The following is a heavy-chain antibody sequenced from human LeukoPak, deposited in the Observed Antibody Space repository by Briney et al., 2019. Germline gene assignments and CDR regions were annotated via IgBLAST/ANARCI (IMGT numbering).Heavy chain of an antibody. D-gene: IGHD6-6*01. CDR2: ISADNGKT. CDR1: GYTFISYG. V-gene: IGHV1-18*01. CDR3: ARAGRPVYYYYMDV. J-gene: IGHJ6*03. Sequence: ASVKVFCKASGYTFISYGISWVRQAPGQGLEWMGWISADNGKTNYAQKLQGRVTMTTDTSTSTAYMELRSLRSDDTAVYYCARAGRPVYYYYMDVWGKGTTVTVSS.